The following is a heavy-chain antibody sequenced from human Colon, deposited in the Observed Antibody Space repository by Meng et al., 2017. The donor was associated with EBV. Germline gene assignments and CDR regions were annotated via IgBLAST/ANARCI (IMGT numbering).Heavy chain of an antibody. D-gene: IGHD2-2*01. Sequence: QLKESGPGVVEPSGTLSLTCAVSGGSISTSDWWSWVRQPPGKGLEWIGEIYRGGGTNYNPSFKSRVTISVDTSNNHFSLKLSYVTAADTAVYYCARVRVIPAAVGFDYWGQGTLVTVSS. V-gene: IGHV4-4*02. CDR3: ARVRVIPAAVGFDY. CDR1: GGSISTSDW. J-gene: IGHJ4*02. CDR2: IYRGGGT.